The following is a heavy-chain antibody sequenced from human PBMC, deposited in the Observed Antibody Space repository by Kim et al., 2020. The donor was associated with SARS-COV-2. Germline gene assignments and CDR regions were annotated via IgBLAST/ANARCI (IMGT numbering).Heavy chain of an antibody. V-gene: IGHV1-2*02. Sequence: ASVKVSCKASGYPFTAYYMHWVRQAPGQGLEWMGWINPNSGGTNYQGRVTMTRDTSIRTAYMELSRLTSDDTAMYYCASWGGFDSSPFWGRGTLVTVSS. J-gene: IGHJ2*01. CDR3: ASWGGFDSSPF. CDR1: GYPFTAYY. D-gene: IGHD5-12*01. CDR2: INPNSGGT.